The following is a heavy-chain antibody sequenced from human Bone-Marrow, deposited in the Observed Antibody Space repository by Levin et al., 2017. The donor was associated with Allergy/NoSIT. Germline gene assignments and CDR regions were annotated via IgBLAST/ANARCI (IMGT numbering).Heavy chain of an antibody. CDR1: GGTFNTYA. CDR3: ARVSMQQLEKYYYFDY. D-gene: IGHD6-13*01. V-gene: IGHV1-69*10. Sequence: KISCKASGGTFNTYAINWVRLAPGQGLEWMGGIIPLLGLATYAQKFRGRVTITADKSTDTAYMELSRLTSEDTAVYYCARVSMQQLEKYYYFDYWGQGTLVTVSS. CDR2: IIPLLGLA. J-gene: IGHJ4*02.